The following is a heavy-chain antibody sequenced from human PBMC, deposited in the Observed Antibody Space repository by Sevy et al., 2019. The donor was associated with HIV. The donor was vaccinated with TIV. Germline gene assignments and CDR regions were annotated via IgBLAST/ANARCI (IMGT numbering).Heavy chain of an antibody. CDR1: GFTFSSYW. CDR2: IKHDGSEK. Sequence: GGSLRLSCAASGFTFSSYWMSWVRQAPGKGLEWVANIKHDGSEKYYVDSVKGRFTISRDNAKNSLYLQMNSLRAEDSAVYYCARDHPATYFDSLTGYPYWGQGTLVTVSS. D-gene: IGHD3-9*01. CDR3: ARDHPATYFDSLTGYPY. V-gene: IGHV3-7*01. J-gene: IGHJ4*02.